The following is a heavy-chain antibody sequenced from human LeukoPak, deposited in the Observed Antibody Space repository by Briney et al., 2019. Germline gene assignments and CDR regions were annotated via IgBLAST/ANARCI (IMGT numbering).Heavy chain of an antibody. V-gene: IGHV3-33*01. J-gene: IGHJ3*02. CDR2: IWYDGGNK. D-gene: IGHD3-16*01. CDR3: ARDEVRLGESNDAFDI. CDR1: GFTFSSYG. Sequence: GRSLRLSCAASGFTFSSYGMHWVRQAPGKGLEWVAVIWYDGGNKYYADSVKGRFTISRDNSKNTLYLQMNSLRAEDTAVYYCARDEVRLGESNDAFDIWGQGTMVTVSS.